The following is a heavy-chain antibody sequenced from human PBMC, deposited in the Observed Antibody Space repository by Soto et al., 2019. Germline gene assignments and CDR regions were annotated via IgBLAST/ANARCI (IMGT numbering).Heavy chain of an antibody. Sequence: SETLSLTCAVYGGSFSGYSWSWIRQPPGKGLEWIGEINHSGSTNYNPSLKSRVTISVDTSKNQFSLKLSSVTAADTAVYYCARGQKWYYDFWSGYYTGWFDPWGQGTLVTVSS. CDR1: GGSFSGYS. V-gene: IGHV4-34*01. CDR2: INHSGST. CDR3: ARGQKWYYDFWSGYYTGWFDP. D-gene: IGHD3-3*01. J-gene: IGHJ5*02.